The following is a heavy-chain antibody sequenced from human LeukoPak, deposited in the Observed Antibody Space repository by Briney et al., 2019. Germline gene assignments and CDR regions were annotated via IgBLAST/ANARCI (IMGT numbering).Heavy chain of an antibody. CDR1: GGSISSYY. CDR3: ARADSSNWYDSRGYFDY. D-gene: IGHD1-1*01. Sequence: SETLSLTCTVSGGSISSYYWSWIRQPPGKGLEWIGYIYYSGSTNYNPSLKSRVTMSVDASKNQFSLKLSSVTAADTAVYYCARADSSNWYDSRGYFDYWGQGTLVTVSS. V-gene: IGHV4-59*12. CDR2: IYYSGST. J-gene: IGHJ4*02.